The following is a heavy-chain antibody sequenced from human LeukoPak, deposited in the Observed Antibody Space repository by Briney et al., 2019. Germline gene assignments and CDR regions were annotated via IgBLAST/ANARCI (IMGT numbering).Heavy chain of an antibody. CDR3: ANAPSIAEDN. D-gene: IGHD6-6*01. CDR2: IRYDGSNK. CDR1: GFTFSSYG. J-gene: IGHJ4*02. V-gene: IGHV3-30*02. Sequence: GGSLRLSCAASGFTFSSYGMHWVRQAPGKGLEWVAFIRYDGSNKYYADSVKGRFTISRDNSKNTLYLQMNSLRAEDTAVYYCANAPSIAEDNWGQGTLVTVSS.